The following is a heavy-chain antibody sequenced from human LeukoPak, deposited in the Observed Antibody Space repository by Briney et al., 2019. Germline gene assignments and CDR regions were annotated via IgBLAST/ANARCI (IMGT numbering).Heavy chain of an antibody. D-gene: IGHD4-17*01. J-gene: IGHJ4*02. CDR3: ARSQRNDHGDSGGNGY. V-gene: IGHV4-34*01. Sequence: SETLSLTCAVYGGSFSGYYWSWIRQPPGKGLEWIGEINHSGSTNYNPSLKSRVTISVDTSKNQFSLKLSSVTAADTAVYYCARSQRNDHGDSGGNGYWGQGTLVTVSS. CDR1: GGSFSGYY. CDR2: INHSGST.